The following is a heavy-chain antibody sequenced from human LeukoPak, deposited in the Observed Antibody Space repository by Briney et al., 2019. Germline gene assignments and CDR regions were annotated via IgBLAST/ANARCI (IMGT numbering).Heavy chain of an antibody. D-gene: IGHD3-22*01. V-gene: IGHV3-30-3*01. CDR2: ISYDGSNK. CDR1: GFTFSSYA. CDR3: AREGPTYYDSSGYFDY. J-gene: IGHJ4*02. Sequence: PGRSLRLSCAASGFTFSSYAMHWVRQAPGKGLEWVAVISYDGSNKYYADSVKGRFTISRDNSKNTLYLQMNSLRAEDTAVYYCAREGPTYYDSSGYFDYWGQGTLVTVSS.